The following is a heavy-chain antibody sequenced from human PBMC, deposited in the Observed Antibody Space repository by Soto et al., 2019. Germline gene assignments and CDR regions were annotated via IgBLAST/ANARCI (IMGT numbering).Heavy chain of an antibody. D-gene: IGHD3-3*01. CDR3: ARHLTILGVAPLES. CDR2: IYYSVST. J-gene: IGHJ5*01. V-gene: IGHV4-39*01. Sequence: SETLSLTCTVSGGSISSSSYYWGWIRQPPGKGLEWIGSIYYSVSTYYNPSLKSRVTISVDTSKTQFSLKLNSVTAADTAVYYCARHLTILGVAPLESWGQGTMVTVSS. CDR1: GGSISSSSYY.